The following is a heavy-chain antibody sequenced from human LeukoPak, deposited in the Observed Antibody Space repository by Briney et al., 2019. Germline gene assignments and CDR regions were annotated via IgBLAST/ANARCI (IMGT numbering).Heavy chain of an antibody. CDR1: GGSFSGYY. CDR3: ARPNRIRYCSSTSCYRGPFDY. V-gene: IGHV4-34*01. Sequence: PSETLSLTCAVYGGSFSGYYWSWIRRPPGKGLEWIGEINHSGSTNYNPSLKSRVTISVDTSKNQFSLKLSSVTAADTAVYYCARPNRIRYCSSTSCYRGPFDYWGQGTLVTVSS. J-gene: IGHJ4*02. D-gene: IGHD2-2*02. CDR2: INHSGST.